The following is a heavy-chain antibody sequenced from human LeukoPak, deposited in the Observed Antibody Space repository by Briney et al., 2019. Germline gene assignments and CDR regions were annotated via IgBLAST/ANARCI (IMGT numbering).Heavy chain of an antibody. CDR2: IYPGDSDT. V-gene: IGHV5-51*01. Sequence: GESLKISCKGSGYSFTSYWIGWVRQPPGKGLEWMGIIYPGDSDTRYSPSFQGQVTISADKSISTAYLQWSSLKASDTAMYYCARPKTYYYDSSGYYGDAFDIWGQGTMVTVSS. CDR1: GYSFTSYW. D-gene: IGHD3-22*01. CDR3: ARPKTYYYDSSGYYGDAFDI. J-gene: IGHJ3*02.